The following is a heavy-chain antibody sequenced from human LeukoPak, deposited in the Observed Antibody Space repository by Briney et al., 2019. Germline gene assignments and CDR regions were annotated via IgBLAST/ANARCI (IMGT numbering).Heavy chain of an antibody. J-gene: IGHJ3*02. Sequence: GGSLRLSCAASGFTFSNAWMNWVRQAPRKGLEWVGRVRRITDGGTTDYAAPVKGRFTISRDDSKNTLYLQMNSLKTEDAGVYYCATAVSRYTLTWGGFDIWGQGTRVTVSS. CDR3: ATAVSRYTLTWGGFDI. CDR1: GFTFSNAW. CDR2: VRRITDGGTT. V-gene: IGHV3-15*01. D-gene: IGHD1-14*01.